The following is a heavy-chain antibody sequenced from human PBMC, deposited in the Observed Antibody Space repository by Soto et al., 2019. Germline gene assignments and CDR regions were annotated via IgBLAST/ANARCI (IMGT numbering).Heavy chain of an antibody. J-gene: IGHJ4*02. CDR1: GGSISSGGYS. Sequence: QLQLQESGSGLVKPSQTLCLTCAVSGGSISSGGYSWSWIRQPPGKGLEWIGYIYYSGSTYYNPSLKSRVTISVDRSKNQFSLKLTSVTAADTAVYYCARHVTTVTTVDYWGQGTLVTVSS. CDR3: ARHVTTVTTVDY. CDR2: IYYSGST. D-gene: IGHD4-17*01. V-gene: IGHV4-30-2*01.